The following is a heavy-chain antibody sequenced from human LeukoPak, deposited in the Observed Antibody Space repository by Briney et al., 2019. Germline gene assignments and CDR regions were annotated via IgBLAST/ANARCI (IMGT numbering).Heavy chain of an antibody. Sequence: GGSLRLSCAASGFTFSNFAMSWVRQAPGKGLEWVSSISASGGTTYYADSVKGRFTISRDNSKNTFNLQMNSLRAEDTALYYCAKDFHGDFPYFFDYWGQGTLVTVSS. CDR2: ISASGGTT. D-gene: IGHD2/OR15-2a*01. CDR3: AKDFHGDFPYFFDY. J-gene: IGHJ4*02. V-gene: IGHV3-23*01. CDR1: GFTFSNFA.